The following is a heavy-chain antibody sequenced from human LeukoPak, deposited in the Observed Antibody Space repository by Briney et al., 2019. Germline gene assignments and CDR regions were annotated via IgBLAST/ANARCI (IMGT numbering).Heavy chain of an antibody. CDR1: GFTFGDYA. Sequence: PGGSLRLSCTTSGFTFGDYAMSWVRLDPGQGLEWVGFIKSETYGGTAEYAASVKGRFTISRDDSKGIAYLQMNSLKTEDTAMYYCTREAVSRAIFGDHWGQGTLVTVSS. V-gene: IGHV3-49*04. CDR2: IKSETYGGTA. CDR3: TREAVSRAIFGDH. J-gene: IGHJ4*02. D-gene: IGHD3-3*01.